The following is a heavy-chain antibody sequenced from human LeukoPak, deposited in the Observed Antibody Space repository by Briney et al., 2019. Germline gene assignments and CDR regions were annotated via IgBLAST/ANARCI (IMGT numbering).Heavy chain of an antibody. Sequence: ASVKVSCKASGYTFTSYDINWVRQATGQGLEWMGWMNPNSGNTGYAQKFQGRVTITRNTSISTAYMELSSLRSEDTAVYYCARTTYPQDAFDIWGQGTMVTVSS. V-gene: IGHV1-8*03. D-gene: IGHD1-1*01. CDR2: MNPNSGNT. J-gene: IGHJ3*02. CDR1: GYTFTSYD. CDR3: ARTTYPQDAFDI.